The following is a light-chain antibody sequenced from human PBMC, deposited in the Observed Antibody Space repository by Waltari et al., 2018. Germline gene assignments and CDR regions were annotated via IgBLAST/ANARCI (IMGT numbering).Light chain of an antibody. CDR3: QQRNNWPPMT. CDR1: QSVGDS. V-gene: IGKV3-11*01. Sequence: EVVLTQSPATLSLSPGETATLPCRASQSVGDSLAWYQQKPGQPPRLLISFASTRATGVPARFSASGSGTDFTLTISSLEPDDFAVYYCQQRNNWPPMTFGQGTRLEI. CDR2: FAS. J-gene: IGKJ5*01.